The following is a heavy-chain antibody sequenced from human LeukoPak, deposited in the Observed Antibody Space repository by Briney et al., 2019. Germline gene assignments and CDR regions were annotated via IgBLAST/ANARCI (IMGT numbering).Heavy chain of an antibody. CDR1: GFTFSSYA. CDR3: ARLSIAARPWGMDV. J-gene: IGHJ6*04. V-gene: IGHV3-30*04. D-gene: IGHD6-6*01. CDR2: ISYDGSNK. Sequence: GGSLRLSCAASGFTFSSYAMHWVRQAPGKGLEWVAVISYDGSNKYYADSVKGRFTISRDSSKNTLYLQMNSLRAEDTAVYYCARLSIAARPWGMDVWGKGTTVTVSS.